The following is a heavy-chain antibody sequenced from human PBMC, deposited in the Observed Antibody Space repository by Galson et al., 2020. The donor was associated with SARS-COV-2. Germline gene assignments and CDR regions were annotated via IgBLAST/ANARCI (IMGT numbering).Heavy chain of an antibody. J-gene: IGHJ6*04. CDR1: GFPFSSYS. CDR3: PRVGDTATTPARYYYYGIDV. CDR2: ISSGSSYI. V-gene: IGHV3-21*04. Sequence: GGSLRLSCTASGFPFSSYSMQWVRQAPGKGLEWVSSISSGSSYIYYADSVRGRFPISRDNPKNTLYLVMNSLRGEDPAVYYCPRVGDTATTPARYYYYGIDVWRKVPTVTVSS. D-gene: IGHD3-16*01.